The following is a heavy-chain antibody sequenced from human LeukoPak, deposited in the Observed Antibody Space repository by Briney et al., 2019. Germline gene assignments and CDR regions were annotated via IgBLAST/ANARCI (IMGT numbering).Heavy chain of an antibody. CDR1: GGSISSYY. Sequence: SETLSLTCTVSGGSISSYYWSWIRQPAGKGLEWIGRIYTSGSTNYNPSLKSRVTMSVDTSKNQFSLKLSSVTAADTAVYYCARDGYCSGGSCYLGNDAFDIWGQGTMVTVSS. CDR2: IYTSGST. V-gene: IGHV4-4*07. J-gene: IGHJ3*02. D-gene: IGHD2-15*01. CDR3: ARDGYCSGGSCYLGNDAFDI.